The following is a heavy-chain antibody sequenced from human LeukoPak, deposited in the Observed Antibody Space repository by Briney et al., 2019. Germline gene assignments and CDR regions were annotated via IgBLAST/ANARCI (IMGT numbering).Heavy chain of an antibody. CDR1: GFTFSSYA. CDR3: AKSYNYGSGSYYNHFDS. J-gene: IGHJ4*02. CDR2: VSGSGDST. Sequence: GGSLRLSCAAPGFTFSSYAMSWVRQAPGKGLEWVSTVSGSGDSTYYADSVKGRFTLSRDNSKNTLSLQMNSLRAEDTALYYCAKSYNYGSGSYYNHFDSWGQGTLVTVSS. D-gene: IGHD3-10*01. V-gene: IGHV3-23*01.